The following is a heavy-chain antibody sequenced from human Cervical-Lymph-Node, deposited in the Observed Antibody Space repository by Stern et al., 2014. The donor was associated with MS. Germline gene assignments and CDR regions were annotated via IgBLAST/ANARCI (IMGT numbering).Heavy chain of an antibody. D-gene: IGHD2/OR15-2a*01. CDR1: GGSVSSTNW. J-gene: IGHJ2*01. CDR3: ARERQQYCNSEGCSYWYFDL. Sequence: QVQLQESGPGLVKPSGTLSLTCAVSGGSVSSTNWWSWVRQSPGKGLEWIGKIYHSGASKYRPSLRSRVSISLDNSNNHLSLHLTSVTAADTAVYYCARERQQYCNSEGCSYWYFDLWGRGTLVTVSS. CDR2: IYHSGAS. V-gene: IGHV4-4*02.